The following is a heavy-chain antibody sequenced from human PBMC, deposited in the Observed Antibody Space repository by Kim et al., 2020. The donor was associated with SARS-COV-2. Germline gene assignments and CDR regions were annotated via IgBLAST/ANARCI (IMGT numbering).Heavy chain of an antibody. Sequence: SETLSLTCTVSGGSISSSSDYWGWIRQPPGKGLEWIGSIYYSGSTYYNPSLKSRVTISVDTSKNQFSLKLSSVTAADTAVYYCARSGWLFHYYYYYGMDVWGQGTTVTVSS. V-gene: IGHV4-39*01. CDR3: ARSGWLFHYYYYYGMDV. J-gene: IGHJ6*02. CDR2: IYYSGST. D-gene: IGHD6-19*01. CDR1: GGSISSSSDY.